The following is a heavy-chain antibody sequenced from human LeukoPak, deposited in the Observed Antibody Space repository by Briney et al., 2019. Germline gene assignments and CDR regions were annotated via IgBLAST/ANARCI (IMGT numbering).Heavy chain of an antibody. V-gene: IGHV1-46*01. J-gene: IGHJ4*02. D-gene: IGHD2-15*01. Sequence: ASVKVSCKASGYTLTSYYMHWVRQAPGQGLEWMGIINPSGGSTNYAQKLQGRVTMTTDTSTSTAYMELRSLRSDDTAVYYCARDRLPYCSGGSCSLGYWGQGTLVTVSS. CDR1: GYTLTSYY. CDR2: INPSGGST. CDR3: ARDRLPYCSGGSCSLGY.